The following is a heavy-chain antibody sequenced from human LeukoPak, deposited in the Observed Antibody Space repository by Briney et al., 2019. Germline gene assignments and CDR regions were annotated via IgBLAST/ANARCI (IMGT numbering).Heavy chain of an antibody. CDR1: GGSISSYY. D-gene: IGHD3-22*01. Sequence: SETLSLTCTVSGGSISSYYWTWIRQPAGKGLEWIRHIYTSGSTYYNPSLKSRVTMSVDTSKNQFSLKLSSVTAADTAMYYCARDAGLTYFDYWGQGTLVTVSS. CDR3: ARDAGLTYFDY. J-gene: IGHJ4*02. V-gene: IGHV4-4*07. CDR2: IYTSGST.